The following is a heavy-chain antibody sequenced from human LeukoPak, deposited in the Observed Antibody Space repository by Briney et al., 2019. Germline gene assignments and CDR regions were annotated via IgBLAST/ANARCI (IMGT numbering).Heavy chain of an antibody. J-gene: IGHJ4*02. CDR3: ARDSAGDQVRIFDY. D-gene: IGHD3-10*01. CDR1: GGSISSYY. CDR2: IYYSGST. V-gene: IGHV4-59*01. Sequence: PSETLSLTCTVSGGSISSYYWSWIRQPPGKGLEWIGYIYYSGSTNYNPSLKSRVTISVDTSKNQFSLKLSSVTAADTAVYYCARDSAGDQVRIFDYWGQGTLITVSS.